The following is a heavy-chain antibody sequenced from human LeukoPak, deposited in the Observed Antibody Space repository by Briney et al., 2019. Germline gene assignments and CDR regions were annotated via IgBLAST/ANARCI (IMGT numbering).Heavy chain of an antibody. J-gene: IGHJ4*02. Sequence: SETLSLTCTVSGGSISSSSYYWGWIRQPPGKGLEWIGSIYYSGSTYYNPSLKSRVTISVDTSKNQFSLKLSSVTAADTAVYYCASTPVSDYVWGSYRYHYFDYWGQGSLVTVSS. CDR2: IYYSGST. CDR1: GGSISSSSYY. D-gene: IGHD3-16*02. CDR3: ASTPVSDYVWGSYRYHYFDY. V-gene: IGHV4-39*01.